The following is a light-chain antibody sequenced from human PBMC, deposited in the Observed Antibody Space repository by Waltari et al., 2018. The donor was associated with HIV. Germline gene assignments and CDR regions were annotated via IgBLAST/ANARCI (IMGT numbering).Light chain of an antibody. CDR2: GAS. Sequence: EIVMTQSPATLSVSPGERATLSCRASQSVSSNLAWYQQKPGQAPRLLIYGASTRATGIPARFSGSWSGTEFTLTISSLQSEDFAVYYCQQYNNWPPVLTFGGGTKVEIK. CDR3: QQYNNWPPVLT. J-gene: IGKJ4*01. CDR1: QSVSSN. V-gene: IGKV3-15*01.